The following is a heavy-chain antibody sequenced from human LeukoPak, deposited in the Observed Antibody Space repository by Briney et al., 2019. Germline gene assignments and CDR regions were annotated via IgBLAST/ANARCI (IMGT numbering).Heavy chain of an antibody. J-gene: IGHJ3*02. CDR3: ALSGSGSRPQADAFDI. V-gene: IGHV4-39*07. CDR2: IYYSGST. Sequence: PSETLSLTCTVSGGSISSSSYYWGWIRQPPGKGLEWIGSIYYSGSTDYNPSLKSRVTISVDTSKNQFSLKLSSVTAADTAVYYCALSGSGSRPQADAFDIWGQGTMVTVSS. D-gene: IGHD3-22*01. CDR1: GGSISSSSYY.